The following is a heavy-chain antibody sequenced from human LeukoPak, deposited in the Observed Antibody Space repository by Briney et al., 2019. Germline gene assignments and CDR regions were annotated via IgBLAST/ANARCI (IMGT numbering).Heavy chain of an antibody. CDR1: GFTFSSYA. D-gene: IGHD2-21*02. CDR2: ISYDGSNK. CDR3: ARAQIVVVTAIPVDY. J-gene: IGHJ4*02. V-gene: IGHV3-30-3*01. Sequence: GGSLRLSCAASGFTFSSYAMHWVRQATGKGLEWVAVISYDGSNKYYADSVKGRFTISRDNSKNTLYLQMNSLRAEDTAVYYCARAQIVVVTAIPVDYWGQGTLVTVSS.